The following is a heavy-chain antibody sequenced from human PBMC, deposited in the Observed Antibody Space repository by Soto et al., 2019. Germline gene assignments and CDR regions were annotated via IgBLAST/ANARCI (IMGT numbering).Heavy chain of an antibody. Sequence: GGSLRLSCAASGFTFDDYAMHWVRQVPGKGLEWVSGINWNSGSIGYADSVRGRFAISRDNAKNSLHLQMNSLRAEDTAFYYCVKDESINWYSGHFRHWGQGTLVTVSS. D-gene: IGHD6-13*01. CDR3: VKDESINWYSGHFRH. V-gene: IGHV3-9*01. CDR2: INWNSGSI. CDR1: GFTFDDYA. J-gene: IGHJ1*01.